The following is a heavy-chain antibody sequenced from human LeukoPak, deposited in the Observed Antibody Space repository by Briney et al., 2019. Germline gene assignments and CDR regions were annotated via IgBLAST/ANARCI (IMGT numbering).Heavy chain of an antibody. CDR3: VRGGKTYAWGDY. CDR1: GFTFSSYS. CDR2: ISSSGNTI. J-gene: IGHJ4*02. D-gene: IGHD7-27*01. V-gene: IGHV3-48*04. Sequence: GGSLRLSCAASGFTFSSYSMNWVRQAPGKGLEWVSYISSSGNTIYYTDSVKGRFTISRDNAKNSLYLQMNGLRAGDTAVYYCVRGGKTYAWGDYWGQGTLVTVSS.